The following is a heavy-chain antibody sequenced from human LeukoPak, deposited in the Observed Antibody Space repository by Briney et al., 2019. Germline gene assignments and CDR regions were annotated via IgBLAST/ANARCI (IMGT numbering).Heavy chain of an antibody. CDR3: ANNGYYDSSGYSRY. V-gene: IGHV3-30*18. J-gene: IGHJ4*02. D-gene: IGHD3-22*01. Sequence: GRSLRLSCAASGFTFSSYGMHWVRQAPGKGLEWVAVISYDGSNKYYADSVKGRFTISRDNSKNTLYLQMNSLRAEDTAVYYCANNGYYDSSGYSRYWGQGTLVTVSS. CDR2: ISYDGSNK. CDR1: GFTFSSYG.